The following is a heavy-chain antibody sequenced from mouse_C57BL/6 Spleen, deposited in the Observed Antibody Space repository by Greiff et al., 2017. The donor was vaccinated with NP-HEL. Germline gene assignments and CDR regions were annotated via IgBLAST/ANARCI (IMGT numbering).Heavy chain of an antibody. Sequence: VQLQQSGAELVQPGASVKLSCKASGYTFTSYWMHWVKQRPGRGLEWIGRIDPHSGGTKYNEKFKSKATLPVDKPSSTAYMQLSSLTSEDSAVYYWARSPGSSYWYFDVWGTGTTGTVSS. V-gene: IGHV1-72*01. CDR3: ARSPGSSYWYFDV. J-gene: IGHJ1*03. D-gene: IGHD1-1*01. CDR2: IDPHSGGT. CDR1: GYTFTSYW.